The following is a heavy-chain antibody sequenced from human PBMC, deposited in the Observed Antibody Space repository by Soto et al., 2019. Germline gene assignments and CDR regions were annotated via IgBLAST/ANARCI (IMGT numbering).Heavy chain of an antibody. CDR1: GYTFINYA. Sequence: QVQLVQSGAEVKKPGASVKVSCKASGYTFINYAMHWVRQAPGQRLEWMGWINADNGDTKYSQKFQGSVTFTWDTSATTAYMELTSLTSEDTAVYYCARDLRGGVYFDYWGQGTLVTVSS. CDR3: ARDLRGGVYFDY. CDR2: INADNGDT. D-gene: IGHD2-8*01. V-gene: IGHV1-3*01. J-gene: IGHJ4*02.